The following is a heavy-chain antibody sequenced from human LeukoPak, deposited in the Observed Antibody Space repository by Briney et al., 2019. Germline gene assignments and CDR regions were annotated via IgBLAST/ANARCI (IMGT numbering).Heavy chain of an antibody. D-gene: IGHD2-2*01. CDR1: GFTFSSYS. V-gene: IGHV3-21*01. J-gene: IGHJ3*02. CDR2: VSSSSSYI. Sequence: PGGSLRLSCAASGFTFSSYSMNWVRQAPGEGLEWVSSVSSSSSYIYYADSVKGRFTVSRDNAKNSLFLQMNSLRAEDTAVYYCAREGCSTTSCFGAFDIWGQGTMVTVSS. CDR3: AREGCSTTSCFGAFDI.